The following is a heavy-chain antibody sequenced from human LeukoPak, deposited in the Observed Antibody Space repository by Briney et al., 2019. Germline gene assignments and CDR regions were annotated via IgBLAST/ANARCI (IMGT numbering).Heavy chain of an antibody. CDR3: ARAPAYSSSWVEWFDP. CDR1: GYTFTDYY. V-gene: IGHV1-2*02. Sequence: ASVKVSCKASGYTFTDYYIHWVRQAPGQGPEWMGWTNPNSGGTNYAQKFQGRVTMTRDTSISTAYMELSRLRSDDTAVYYCARAPAYSSSWVEWFDPWGQGTLVTVSS. D-gene: IGHD6-13*01. J-gene: IGHJ5*02. CDR2: TNPNSGGT.